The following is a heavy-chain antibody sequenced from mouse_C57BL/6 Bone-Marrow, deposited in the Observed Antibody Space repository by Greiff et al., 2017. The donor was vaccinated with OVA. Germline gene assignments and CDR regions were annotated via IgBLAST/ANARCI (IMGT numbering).Heavy chain of an antibody. D-gene: IGHD1-1*01. J-gene: IGHJ2*01. CDR2: INPSNGGT. Sequence: VQLQQSGTELVKPGASVKLSCKASGYTFTSYWMHWVKQRPGQGLEWIGNINPSNGGTNYNEKFKSKATRTVDKSSSTPYMQLSSLTSEDSAVYYCARWYYGSSCPYFDYWGQGTTLTVSS. CDR1: GYTFTSYW. CDR3: ARWYYGSSCPYFDY. V-gene: IGHV1-53*01.